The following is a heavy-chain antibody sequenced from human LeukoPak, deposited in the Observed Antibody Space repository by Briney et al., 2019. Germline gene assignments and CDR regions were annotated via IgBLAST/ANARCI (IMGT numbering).Heavy chain of an antibody. CDR1: GGTFSSYA. CDR3: ARRYCSSTSCYHFDY. Sequence: ASVKVSCKASGGTFSSYAISWVRQAPGQGLEWMGGIIPIFGTANYAQKFQGRVTITADKSTSTAYMELSSLRSEDTAVYYCARRYCSSTSCYHFDYWGQGTLVTVSS. D-gene: IGHD2-2*01. J-gene: IGHJ4*02. V-gene: IGHV1-69*06. CDR2: IIPIFGTA.